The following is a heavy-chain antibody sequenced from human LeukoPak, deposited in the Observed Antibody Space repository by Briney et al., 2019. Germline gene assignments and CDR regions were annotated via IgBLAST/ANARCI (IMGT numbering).Heavy chain of an antibody. D-gene: IGHD5-12*01. CDR2: IWYDGSNK. CDR3: ARRSLPWLDY. CDR1: GFTYSSYG. V-gene: IGHV3-33*01. J-gene: IGHJ4*02. Sequence: GGSLRLSCTASGFTYSSYGMHCVRQAPGKGLEWVAVIWYDGSNKYYADSVKGRFTISRDNSKNTLYLQMNSLRAEDTAVYYCARRSLPWLDYWGQGTLVTVSS.